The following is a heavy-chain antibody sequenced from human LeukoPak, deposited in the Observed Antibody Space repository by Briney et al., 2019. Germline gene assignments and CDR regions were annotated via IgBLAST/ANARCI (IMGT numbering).Heavy chain of an antibody. CDR3: ARADFLYTGLAVATATRYTRMVTWFDP. J-gene: IGHJ5*02. V-gene: IGHV1-2*02. Sequence: GASVKVSCKASGYTFTGYYMHWVRQAPGQGLEWMGWINPNSGDTNYAQKFQGRVTMTWDTSISTAYLELSGLRSDDTAIYYCARADFLYTGLAVATATRYTRMVTWFDPWGQGTLVTVSS. CDR2: INPNSGDT. CDR1: GYTFTGYY. D-gene: IGHD2-2*02.